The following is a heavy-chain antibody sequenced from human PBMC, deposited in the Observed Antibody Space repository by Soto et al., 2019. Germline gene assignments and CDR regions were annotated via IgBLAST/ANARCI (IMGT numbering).Heavy chain of an antibody. J-gene: IGHJ5*02. CDR3: VPHHLRSHAP. CDR1: GGTFSSYT. CDR2: IIPILGIA. V-gene: IGHV1-69*02. Sequence: QVQLVQSGAEVKKPGSSVKVSCKASGGTFSSYTISWVRQAPGQGLEWMGRIIPILGIANYAQKFQGRVXTXXDQSPCTGSMAGRRLRSEDTGVYYGVPHHLRSHAPWGPGTLVTVSS.